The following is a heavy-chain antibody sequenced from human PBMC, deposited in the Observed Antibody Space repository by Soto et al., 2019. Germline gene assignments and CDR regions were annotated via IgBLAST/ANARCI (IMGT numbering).Heavy chain of an antibody. CDR2: ISGYVGNT. V-gene: IGHV1-18*04. D-gene: IGHD2-21*02. Sequence: ASVKVSCKASGYTFSDYGISWVRQAPGQGLEWIGWISGYVGNTKYAERLQDRVTITADESTSTAYMELSSLRSEDTAVYYCARDHGGDCSWGQGTLVTVLL. CDR1: GYTFSDYG. CDR3: ARDHGGDCS. J-gene: IGHJ4*02.